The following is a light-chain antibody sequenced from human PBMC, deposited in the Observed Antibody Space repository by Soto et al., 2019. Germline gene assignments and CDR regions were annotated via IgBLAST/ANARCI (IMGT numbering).Light chain of an antibody. CDR2: KVS. CDR3: MQGTHWPPT. J-gene: IGKJ5*01. CDR1: QGLVYSDGNTY. V-gene: IGKV2-30*01. Sequence: DVVRTQSPLSLPVTLGQPASISCRSSQGLVYSDGNTYLNWFHQRRGKSPRRXIYKVSHRESGVPDQFSGSGAGTDFTLKISRVEAEDVGVDYCMQGTHWPPTFGQGTRLEIK.